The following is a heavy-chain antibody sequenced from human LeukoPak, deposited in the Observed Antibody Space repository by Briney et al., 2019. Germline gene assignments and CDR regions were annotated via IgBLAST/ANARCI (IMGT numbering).Heavy chain of an antibody. J-gene: IGHJ6*02. D-gene: IGHD3-3*01. CDR3: ARVPKGITIFGVVIKTVDYGMDV. CDR1: GYTFTSYD. V-gene: IGHV1-8*01. Sequence: GASVKVSCKASGYTFTSYDINWVRKAPGQGLEWMGWMNPNSGNTGYAQKFQGRVIMTRNTSISTAYMELSSLRSEDTAVYYCARVPKGITIFGVVIKTVDYGMDVWGQGTTVTVSS. CDR2: MNPNSGNT.